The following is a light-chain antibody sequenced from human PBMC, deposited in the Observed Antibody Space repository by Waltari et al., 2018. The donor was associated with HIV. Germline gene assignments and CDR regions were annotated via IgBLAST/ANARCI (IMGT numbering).Light chain of an antibody. CDR3: SSYAGSSMSYA. V-gene: IGLV2-8*01. CDR1: SSAVGAFKY. Sequence: QSALTQPPSASGSPGQSVSISCTGASSAVGAFKYVSWYQQHPGKAPKLLIYDVTKRPSGVPDRFSGSKSGNTASLTVSGIQAEDEAHYYCSSYAGSSMSYAFGTGTKVTVL. J-gene: IGLJ1*01. CDR2: DVT.